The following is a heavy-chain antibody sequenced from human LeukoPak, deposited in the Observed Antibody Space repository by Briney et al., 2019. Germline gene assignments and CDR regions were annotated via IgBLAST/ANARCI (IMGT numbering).Heavy chain of an antibody. CDR2: ISGSGGST. Sequence: GGSLRLSCAASGFTFHDYAMHWVRQAPGKGLEWVSAISGSGGSTYYADSVKGRFTISRDNSKNTLYLQMNSLRAEDTAVYYTHSYYYDSSGHFDYWGQGTLVTVSS. CDR1: GFTFHDYA. CDR3: HSYYYDSSGHFDY. J-gene: IGHJ4*02. V-gene: IGHV3-23*01. D-gene: IGHD3-22*01.